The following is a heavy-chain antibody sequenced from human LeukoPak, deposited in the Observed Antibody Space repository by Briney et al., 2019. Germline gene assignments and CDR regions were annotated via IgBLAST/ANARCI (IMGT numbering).Heavy chain of an antibody. J-gene: IGHJ4*02. V-gene: IGHV3-66*01. Sequence: GGSLRLSCAASGFTVSSSYMSWVRQAPGKGLEWVSIISSACTTYYADSVKGRFTISRDNSKNTVYLQVNSLRDEDTAVYYCARDLEAANTYYFDYWGQGTMVTVSS. CDR1: GFTVSSSY. CDR3: ARDLEAANTYYFDY. CDR2: ISSACTT. D-gene: IGHD6-13*01.